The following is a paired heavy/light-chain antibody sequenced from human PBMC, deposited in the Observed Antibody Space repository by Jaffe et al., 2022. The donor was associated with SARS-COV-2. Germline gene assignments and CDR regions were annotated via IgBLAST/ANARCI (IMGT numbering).Light chain of an antibody. CDR3: MQRIEFPS. Sequence: DIVMTQTPLSLPVTPGEPASISCRSSRSLFDSDDGNTYLDWYLQKPGQSPQLLIYTLSYRASGVPDRFSGSGSGTDFTLKISRVEAEDVGVYYCMQRIEFPSFGQGTRLEIK. J-gene: IGKJ5*01. CDR1: RSLFDSDDGNTY. V-gene: IGKV2-40*01. CDR2: TLS.
Heavy chain of an antibody. CDR3: ARDPYCTSTSCYPSFDY. CDR2: INAGNGNT. CDR1: GYTFTSSA. Sequence: QVQLVQSGAEVKKPGASVKVSCKASGYTFTSSAIHWVRQAPGQRLEWMGRINAGNGNTKYSQRFQGRVTITRDTSASTAHMELSSLRSEDTAVYYCARDPYCTSTSCYPSFDYWGQGTLVTVSS. J-gene: IGHJ4*02. V-gene: IGHV1-3*01. D-gene: IGHD2-2*01.